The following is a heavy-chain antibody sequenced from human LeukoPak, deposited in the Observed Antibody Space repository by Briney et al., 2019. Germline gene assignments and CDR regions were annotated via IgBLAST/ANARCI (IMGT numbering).Heavy chain of an antibody. D-gene: IGHD2-2*01. J-gene: IGHJ6*03. CDR3: ARLSRYSSSYVGYYMDV. V-gene: IGHV4-59*12. CDR1: GASFSGYF. Sequence: SETLSLTCAVSGASFSGYFWNWIRQSPEKGLEWIGYIYYSGSTNYNPSLKSRVTISVDTSKNQFSLKLSSVTAADTAVYYCARLSRYSSSYVGYYMDVWGKGTTVTISS. CDR2: IYYSGST.